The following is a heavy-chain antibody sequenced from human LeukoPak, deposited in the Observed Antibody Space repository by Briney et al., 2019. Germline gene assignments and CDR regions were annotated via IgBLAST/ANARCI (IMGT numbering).Heavy chain of an antibody. CDR3: ARADYQLLSPSYNWFDP. CDR1: GFTFSSYG. Sequence: PGRSLRLSCAASGFTFSSYGMHWVRQAPGRGLEWVAVIWYDGSNKYYADSVKGRFTISRDNSKNTLYLQMNSLRAEDTAVNYFARADYQLLSPSYNWFDPWGKGTLVTVSS. J-gene: IGHJ5*02. V-gene: IGHV3-33*01. CDR2: IWYDGSNK. D-gene: IGHD2-2*01.